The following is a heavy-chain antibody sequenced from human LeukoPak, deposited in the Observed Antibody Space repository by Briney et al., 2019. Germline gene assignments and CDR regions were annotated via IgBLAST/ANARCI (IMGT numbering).Heavy chain of an antibody. J-gene: IGHJ3*02. CDR2: VYWNDDK. CDR3: AHRWDYDDAFDI. V-gene: IGHV2-5*01. Sequence: ESGPTLVNPTQTLTLTCTFSGFSLSTGGVALGWIRQPPGKALEWLTLVYWNDDKRYNPSLRSRVTITKDTSKNQVVLTMTNMDPVDTATYFCAHRWDYDDAFDIWGQGTLVTVSS. D-gene: IGHD4-17*01. CDR1: GFSLSTGGVA.